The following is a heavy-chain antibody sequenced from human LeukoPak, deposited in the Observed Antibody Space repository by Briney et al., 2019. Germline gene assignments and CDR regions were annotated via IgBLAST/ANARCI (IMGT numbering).Heavy chain of an antibody. V-gene: IGHV1-69*13. J-gene: IGHJ4*02. CDR1: GGTFRSNA. D-gene: IGHD4-23*01. Sequence: ASVKVSCKASGGTFRSNAISWVRQVPGRGLEWMGGITPIFGTANYAQKFQGRVTITAVESMSTAYMELSSLRSEDTAVYYCARGWLAETTVVTPYNYWGQGTLVTVSS. CDR3: ARGWLAETTVVTPYNY. CDR2: ITPIFGTA.